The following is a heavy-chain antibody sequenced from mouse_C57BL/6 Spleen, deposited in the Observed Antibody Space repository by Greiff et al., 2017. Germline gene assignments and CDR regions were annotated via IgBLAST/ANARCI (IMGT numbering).Heavy chain of an antibody. Sequence: QVQLQQPGAELVKPGASVKLSCKASGYTFTSYWMHWVKQRPGQGLEWIGMIHPNSGSTNYNEKFKSKATLTVDKSSSTAYMQLSSLTSEDSAVYYCARCDGSSHRDAMDYWGQGTSVTVSS. J-gene: IGHJ4*01. CDR3: ARCDGSSHRDAMDY. CDR2: IHPNSGST. V-gene: IGHV1-64*01. D-gene: IGHD1-1*01. CDR1: GYTFTSYW.